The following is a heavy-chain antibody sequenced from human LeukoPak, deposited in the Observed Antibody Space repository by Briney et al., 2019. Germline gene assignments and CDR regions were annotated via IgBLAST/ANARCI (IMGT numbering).Heavy chain of an antibody. D-gene: IGHD1/OR15-1a*01. V-gene: IGHV4-34*01. Sequence: PSETLSLTCAVYGGSFNNYYWSWIRQPPGKGLEWIGEINDSGRINYNPSLMSRVTVSVDTSKNQFSLRLTSVTATDTAVYYCARRWNNGRNYSIDVWGNGATVSVSS. CDR1: GGSFNNYY. CDR2: INDSGRI. CDR3: ARRWNNGRNYSIDV. J-gene: IGHJ6*04.